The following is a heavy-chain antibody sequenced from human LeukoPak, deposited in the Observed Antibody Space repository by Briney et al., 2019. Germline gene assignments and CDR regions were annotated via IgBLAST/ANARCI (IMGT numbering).Heavy chain of an antibody. D-gene: IGHD2-2*01. CDR3: ASLNRADCSSTSCHTHY. V-gene: IGHV3-21*01. Sequence: PGGSLRLSCAASGFTFSNYSMNWVRQAPGKALEWVSSISSSSSYIYYADSVKGRFTISRDNAKNSLYLQMNSLRAEDTALYYCASLNRADCSSTSCHTHYWGQGTLVTVSS. CDR1: GFTFSNYS. J-gene: IGHJ4*02. CDR2: ISSSSSYI.